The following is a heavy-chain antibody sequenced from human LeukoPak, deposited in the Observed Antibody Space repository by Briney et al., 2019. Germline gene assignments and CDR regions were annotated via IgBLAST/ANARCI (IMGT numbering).Heavy chain of an antibody. Sequence: PSETLSLTCTVSGGSISSGSYYWSWIRQPAGKGLEWIGRIYTSGSTYYNPSLKSRVTISVDTSKNQFSLKLSSVTAADTAVYYCARSDIVVVPAARGITLAGGVWFDPWGQGTLVTVSS. CDR3: ARSDIVVVPAARGITLAGGVWFDP. CDR2: IYTSGST. D-gene: IGHD2-2*01. V-gene: IGHV4-61*02. CDR1: GGSISSGSYY. J-gene: IGHJ5*02.